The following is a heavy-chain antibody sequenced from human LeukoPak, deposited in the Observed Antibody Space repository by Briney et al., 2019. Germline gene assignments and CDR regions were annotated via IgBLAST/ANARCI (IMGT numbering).Heavy chain of an antibody. CDR1: GGSISSSSYY. CDR3: ARHYDFWSGYYFAYYYYYMDV. D-gene: IGHD3-3*01. Sequence: SETLSLTCTVSGGSISSSSYYWGWIRQPPGKGLEWIGSIYYSGSTYYNPSLKSRVTISVDTSKNQFSLKLSSATAADTAVYYCARHYDFWSGYYFAYYYYYMDVWGKGTTVTVSS. V-gene: IGHV4-39*07. J-gene: IGHJ6*03. CDR2: IYYSGST.